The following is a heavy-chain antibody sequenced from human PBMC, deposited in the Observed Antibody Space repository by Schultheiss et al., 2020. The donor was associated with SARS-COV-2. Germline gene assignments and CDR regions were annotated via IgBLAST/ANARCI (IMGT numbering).Heavy chain of an antibody. CDR2: INSDGSST. V-gene: IGHV3-74*01. D-gene: IGHD3-3*01. CDR3: ARDPDPHYDFWNRHAGDWFDP. J-gene: IGHJ5*02. CDR1: GFTFSSYW. Sequence: GGSLRLSCAASGFTFSSYWMHWVRQVPGKGLVWVSRINSDGSSTTYADSVKGRFTISRDNAKNTLYLQMNSLRAEDTAVYYCARDPDPHYDFWNRHAGDWFDPWGQGTLVTVSS.